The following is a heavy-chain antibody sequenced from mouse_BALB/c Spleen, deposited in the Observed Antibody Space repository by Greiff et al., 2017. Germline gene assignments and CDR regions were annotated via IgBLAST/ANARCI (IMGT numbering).Heavy chain of an antibody. Sequence: VQLQQPGAELVKPGASVKLSCKASGYTFTSYWMHWVKQRPGQGLEWIGEINPSNGRTNYNEKFKSKATLTVDKSSSTAYMQLSSLTSEDSAVYYCARCITTVVAPLDYWGQGTTLTVSS. J-gene: IGHJ2*01. V-gene: IGHV1S81*02. CDR3: ARCITTVVAPLDY. D-gene: IGHD1-1*01. CDR1: GYTFTSYW. CDR2: INPSNGRT.